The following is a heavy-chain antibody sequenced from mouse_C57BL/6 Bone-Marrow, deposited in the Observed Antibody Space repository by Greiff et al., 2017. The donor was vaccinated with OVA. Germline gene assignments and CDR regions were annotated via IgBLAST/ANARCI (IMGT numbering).Heavy chain of an antibody. CDR1: GYTFTDYY. CDR3: ARFGGLRRAMDY. J-gene: IGHJ4*01. D-gene: IGHD2-4*01. CDR2: IYPGSGNT. V-gene: IGHV1-76*01. Sequence: VKLQESGAELVRPGASVKLSCKASGYTFTDYYINWVKQRPGQGLEWIARIYPGSGNTYYNEKFKGKATLTAEKSSSTAYMQLSSLTSEDSAVYFCARFGGLRRAMDYWGQGTSVTVSS.